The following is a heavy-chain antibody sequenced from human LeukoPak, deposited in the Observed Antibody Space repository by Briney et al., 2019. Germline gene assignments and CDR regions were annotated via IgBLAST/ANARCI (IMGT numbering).Heavy chain of an antibody. D-gene: IGHD6-6*01. J-gene: IGHJ5*02. V-gene: IGHV4-34*01. CDR3: ASAPSFEYSSSSEGNWFDP. Sequence: KASETLSLTCAVYGGSFSGYYWSWIRQPPGKGLEWIGEINHSGSTNYNPSLKSRVTISVDTSKNQFSLKLSSVTAADTAVYYCASAPSFEYSSSSEGNWFDPWGQGTLVTVSS. CDR1: GGSFSGYY. CDR2: INHSGST.